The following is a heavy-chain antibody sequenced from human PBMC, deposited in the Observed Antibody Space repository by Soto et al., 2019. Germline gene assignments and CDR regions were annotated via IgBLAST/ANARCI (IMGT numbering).Heavy chain of an antibody. CDR3: AQSDGGYEIIYFDF. D-gene: IGHD5-12*01. J-gene: IGHJ4*02. CDR2: IYYNDDR. Sequence: GSTLVNPTHTLTLTCTFSGFSFTTAVVAVGWIRQTPGGALEWLTLIYYNDDRRFSPSLKTRLTITGDTSKNQVVLSLPNVDPGDTATYFCAQSDGGYEIIYFDFWGQGITVTVS. CDR1: GFSFTTAVVA. V-gene: IGHV2-5*01.